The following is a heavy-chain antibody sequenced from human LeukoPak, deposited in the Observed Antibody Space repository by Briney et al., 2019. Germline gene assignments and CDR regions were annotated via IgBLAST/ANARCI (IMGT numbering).Heavy chain of an antibody. D-gene: IGHD1-14*01. V-gene: IGHV1-2*02. CDR1: GYTFTGYY. CDR3: ARDPQLTEGAFDI. CDR2: INPNSGGT. J-gene: IGHJ3*02. Sequence: ASVKVSCKASGYTFTGYYMHWVRQAPGQGLEWMGWINPNSGGTNYAQKFQGRVTMTWDTSISTAYMELSRLRSDDTAVYYCARDPQLTEGAFDIWGQGTMVTVSS.